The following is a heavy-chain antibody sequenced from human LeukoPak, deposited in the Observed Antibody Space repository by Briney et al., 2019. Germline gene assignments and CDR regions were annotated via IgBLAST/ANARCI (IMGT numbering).Heavy chain of an antibody. J-gene: IGHJ6*03. D-gene: IGHD3-10*01. Sequence: GGSLRLSCAASGFTFSNYALHWVRQAPGRGLEWVAVISYDDTNKYYVDSVKGRFTISRDDAKNSLSLQMNSLRAEDTAVYYCARSGIKMVRGVIIKSPYHMDVWGKGTTVTVSS. CDR3: ARSGIKMVRGVIIKSPYHMDV. V-gene: IGHV3-30*04. CDR1: GFTFSNYA. CDR2: ISYDDTNK.